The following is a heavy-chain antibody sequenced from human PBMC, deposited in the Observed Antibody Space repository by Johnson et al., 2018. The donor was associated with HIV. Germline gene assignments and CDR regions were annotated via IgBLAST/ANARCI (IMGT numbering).Heavy chain of an antibody. J-gene: IGHJ3*02. CDR2: IWYDGSNK. D-gene: IGHD2-15*01. CDR3: ARGGSGGAFDI. Sequence: QVQLVESGGGVVQPGRSLRLSCAESGFTFSTYGMHWVRQAPGKGLEWLAVIWYDGSNKYYADSVKGRFTISRDNSKNTLYLQMNSLRAEDTAVYYCARGGSGGAFDIWGQGTMVTVS. CDR1: GFTFSTYG. V-gene: IGHV3-30*19.